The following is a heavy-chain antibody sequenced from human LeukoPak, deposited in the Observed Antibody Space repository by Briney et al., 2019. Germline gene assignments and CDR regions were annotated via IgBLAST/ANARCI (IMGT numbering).Heavy chain of an antibody. D-gene: IGHD3-3*01. CDR2: IRYDGSNK. Sequence: GGSLRLSCAASGFTFSSYGMRWVRQAPGKGLEWVAFIRYDGSNKYYADSVKGRFTISRDNSKNTLYLQMNSLRAEDTAVYYCARLFGTIFGVAAYYFDYWGQGTLVTVSS. V-gene: IGHV3-30*02. J-gene: IGHJ4*02. CDR1: GFTFSSYG. CDR3: ARLFGTIFGVAAYYFDY.